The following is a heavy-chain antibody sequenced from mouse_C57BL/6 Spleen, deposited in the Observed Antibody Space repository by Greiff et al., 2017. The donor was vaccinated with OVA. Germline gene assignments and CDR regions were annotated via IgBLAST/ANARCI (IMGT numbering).Heavy chain of an antibody. Sequence: EVQLQQSGPELVKPGASVKISCKASGYTFTDYYMNWVKQSHGKSLEWIGDINPNNGGTSYNQKFKGKATLTVDKSSSTAYMELRSLTSEDSAVYYCARSGLPVFMDYWGQGTSVTVSS. CDR2: INPNNGGT. J-gene: IGHJ4*01. CDR1: GYTFTDYY. D-gene: IGHD2-4*01. V-gene: IGHV1-26*01. CDR3: ARSGLPVFMDY.